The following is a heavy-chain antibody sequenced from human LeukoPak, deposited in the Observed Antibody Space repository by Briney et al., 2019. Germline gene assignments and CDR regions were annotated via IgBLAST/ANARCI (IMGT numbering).Heavy chain of an antibody. CDR2: ISYDGSNK. J-gene: IGHJ6*03. Sequence: GGSLRLSCAASGFTFSSYAMHWVRQAPGKGLEWVAVISYDGSNKYYADSVKGRFTISRDNAKNSLYLQMNSLRAEDTAVYYCARGGAFMDVWGKGTTVTVSS. CDR1: GFTFSSYA. V-gene: IGHV3-30*04. CDR3: ARGGAFMDV.